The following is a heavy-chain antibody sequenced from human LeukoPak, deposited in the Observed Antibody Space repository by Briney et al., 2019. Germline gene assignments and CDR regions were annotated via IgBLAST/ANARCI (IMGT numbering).Heavy chain of an antibody. D-gene: IGHD6-25*01. Sequence: ASVKVSCKASGYTFNTYGISWVRQAPGQGLEWMGWINAYNGDTNFAQTFKGRVTMTTDTSTTTAYMELRSLRSDGTAVYYCARDGSGVWFDPWGQGTLVTVSP. CDR3: ARDGSGVWFDP. J-gene: IGHJ5*02. CDR2: INAYNGDT. CDR1: GYTFNTYG. V-gene: IGHV1-18*01.